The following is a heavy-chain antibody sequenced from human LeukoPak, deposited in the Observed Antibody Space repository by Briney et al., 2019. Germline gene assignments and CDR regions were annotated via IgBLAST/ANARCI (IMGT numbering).Heavy chain of an antibody. CDR1: GGPISSGGYY. CDR3: ARRNYYGSGSFPTPTRT. CDR2: IYHSGST. Sequence: TLSLTCTVSGGPISSGGYYWSSIRQPPGKGLEWIGYIYHSGSTNYNPSLKSRVTISVDKSKNQFSLKLSSVTAADTAVYYCARRNYYGSGSFPTPTRTWGQGTLVTVSS. V-gene: IGHV4-30-2*01. D-gene: IGHD3-10*01. J-gene: IGHJ4*02.